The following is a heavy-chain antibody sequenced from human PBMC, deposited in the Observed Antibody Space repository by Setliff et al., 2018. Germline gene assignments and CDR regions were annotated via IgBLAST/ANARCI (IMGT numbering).Heavy chain of an antibody. CDR1: GDSISRAMYY. CDR2: LHTSGDT. CDR3: ARVNYGGNSHGY. Sequence: SETLSLTCTVSGDSISRAMYYWSWLRQSAGKGLECIGRLHTSGDTNYNPSLKSRVSMSLDTSKNQFSLKLSSVTAAGTAVYYCARVNYGGNSHGYWGQGTLVTVSS. D-gene: IGHD4-17*01. V-gene: IGHV4-61*02. J-gene: IGHJ4*02.